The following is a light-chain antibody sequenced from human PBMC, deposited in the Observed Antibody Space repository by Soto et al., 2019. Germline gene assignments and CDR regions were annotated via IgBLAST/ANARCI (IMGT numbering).Light chain of an antibody. V-gene: IGLV1-44*01. CDR3: AAWDDSLRGRV. CDR2: SDN. CDR1: SSNIGSHP. J-gene: IGLJ2*01. Sequence: QSVLTQPPSASGTPGQRVTISCSGSSSNIGSHPVSWYQQLPGTAPKSLIYSDNQRPSGVPDRLSGSRSGTSASLAISGLQSEAEAEYYCAAWDDSLRGRVFGGGTQLTVL.